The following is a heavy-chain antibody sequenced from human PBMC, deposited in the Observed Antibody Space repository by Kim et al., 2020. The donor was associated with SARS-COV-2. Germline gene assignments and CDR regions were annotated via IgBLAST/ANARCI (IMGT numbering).Heavy chain of an antibody. CDR1: GFTFSSYA. V-gene: IGHV3-30-3*01. J-gene: IGHJ6*02. CDR3: ARSGSYSGSYPLEYYGMDV. D-gene: IGHD1-26*01. CDR2: ISYDGSNK. Sequence: GGSLRLSCAASGFTFSSYAMHWVRQAPGKGLEWVAVISYDGSNKYYADSVKGRFTISRDNSKNTLYLQMNSLRAEDTAVYYCARSGSYSGSYPLEYYGMDVWGQGTTVTVSS.